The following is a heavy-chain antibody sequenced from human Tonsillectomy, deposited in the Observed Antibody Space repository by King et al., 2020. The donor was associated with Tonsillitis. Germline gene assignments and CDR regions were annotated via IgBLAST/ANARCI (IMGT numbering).Heavy chain of an antibody. CDR1: GYTFTNYY. V-gene: IGHV1-46*01. J-gene: IGHJ6*02. CDR3: AKDSAAGGYAFSYFCGMDF. D-gene: IGHD5-12*01. Sequence: QLVQSGAEVKKPGASVQVSCKATGYTFTNYYVHWVRQDPGQGLEWMGMIHPSGGTTRFAEKCQGRVTMTKDTSTSTVYMQLSSLRSEDTAVYYCAKDSAAGGYAFSYFCGMDFWGQGTTVTVSS. CDR2: IHPSGGTT.